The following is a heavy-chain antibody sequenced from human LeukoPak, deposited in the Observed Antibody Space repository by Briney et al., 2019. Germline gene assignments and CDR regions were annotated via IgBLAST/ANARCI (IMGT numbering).Heavy chain of an antibody. V-gene: IGHV3-23*01. CDR1: GFTFSSYA. D-gene: IGHD1-26*01. J-gene: IGHJ4*02. CDR3: AKELELPTKYYFDY. Sequence: VVSLGLSCAASGFTFSSYAMSWVRQAPGKGLEWVSAISGSGGSTYYADSVKGRFTISRDNSKNTLYLQMNSLRAEDTAVYYCAKELELPTKYYFDYWGQGTLVTVSS. CDR2: ISGSGGST.